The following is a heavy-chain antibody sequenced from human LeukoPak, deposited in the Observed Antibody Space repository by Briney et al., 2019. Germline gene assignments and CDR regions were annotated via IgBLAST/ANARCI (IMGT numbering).Heavy chain of an antibody. V-gene: IGHV3-20*04. D-gene: IGHD1-14*01. CDR1: GFTFGDYG. CDR2: INWNGGST. Sequence: GGSLRLSCAASGFTFGDYGMSWVRQAPGRGLEWVSGINWNGGSTGYGDSVKGRFTISRDNAKNSLYLEMNSLRTDDTALYYCVRLPTGHFTPTYFQKWGQGTLVTVSS. CDR3: VRLPTGHFTPTYFQK. J-gene: IGHJ1*01.